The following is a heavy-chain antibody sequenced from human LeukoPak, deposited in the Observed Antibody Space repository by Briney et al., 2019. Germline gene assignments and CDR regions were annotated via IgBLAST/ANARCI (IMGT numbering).Heavy chain of an antibody. D-gene: IGHD1-7*01. V-gene: IGHV4-59*01. CDR3: ARGSRELYYFDY. Sequence: SETLSLTCTVSGGSISSYYWSWIRQPPGKGLEWIGYIYYSGSTKYNPSLKSRVTISVDASKTQFSLKLNSVTAADTAVYYCARGSRELYYFDYWGQGILVAVSS. CDR2: IYYSGST. J-gene: IGHJ4*02. CDR1: GGSISSYY.